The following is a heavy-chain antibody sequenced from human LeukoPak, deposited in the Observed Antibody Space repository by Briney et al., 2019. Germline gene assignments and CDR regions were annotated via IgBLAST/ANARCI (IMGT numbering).Heavy chain of an antibody. CDR2: INPNSGGT. CDR3: AQDPFAFRLGAFDT. J-gene: IGHJ3*02. Sequence: GASVKVSCKASGYTFTGYYMYWVRQAPGQGLEWVGWINPNSGGTKYAQKFQGRVSMTRNTSISTAYMELSRLRSEDTAVYYCAQDPFAFRLGAFDTSGQGTMVTVSS. D-gene: IGHD3-16*01. V-gene: IGHV1-2*02. CDR1: GYTFTGYY.